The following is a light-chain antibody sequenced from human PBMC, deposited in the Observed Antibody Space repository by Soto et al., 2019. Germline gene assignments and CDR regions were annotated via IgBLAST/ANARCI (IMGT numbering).Light chain of an antibody. CDR3: QQYGSSPIT. CDR2: GAS. Sequence: EIVLTESPGTLSLSLGERATLXXRASQSVSSSYLAWYQQKPGQAPRVXIYGASSRATGIPDRFSGSGSGTDFTLTISRLEPEDFAVYSCQQYGSSPITFGQGTRLEIK. CDR1: QSVSSSY. V-gene: IGKV3-20*01. J-gene: IGKJ5*01.